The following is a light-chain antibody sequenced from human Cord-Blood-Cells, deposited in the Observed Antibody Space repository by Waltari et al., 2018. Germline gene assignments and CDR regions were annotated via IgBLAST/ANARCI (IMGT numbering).Light chain of an antibody. CDR3: QSADSSGTYWV. CDR2: KAS. Sequence: SYELTQPPSVSVSPGQTARITCSGDALQKQYAYWYQQNAGQAPVLVIYKASERPSGIPERFSGSSSGTTVTLTISGVQAEDEADYYCQSADSSGTYWVFGGGTKLTVL. V-gene: IGLV3-25*03. J-gene: IGLJ3*02. CDR1: ALQKQY.